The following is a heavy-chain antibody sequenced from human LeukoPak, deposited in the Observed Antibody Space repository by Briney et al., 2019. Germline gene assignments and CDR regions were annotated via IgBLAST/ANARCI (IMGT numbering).Heavy chain of an antibody. J-gene: IGHJ4*02. V-gene: IGHV4-38-2*02. CDR2: FYHSGIT. Sequence: SETLSLTCTVSGYSISSGYFWGWIRQPPGKGLEWIGSFYHSGITYYNPSLKSRVTISVDTSKNQFSLKLSSVTAADTAVYYCARAAITHHDYWGQGTLVTVSS. CDR1: GYSISSGYF. D-gene: IGHD3-16*01. CDR3: ARAAITHHDY.